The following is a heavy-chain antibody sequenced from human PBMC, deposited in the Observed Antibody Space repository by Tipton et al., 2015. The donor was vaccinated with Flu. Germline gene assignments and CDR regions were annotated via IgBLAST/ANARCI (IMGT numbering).Heavy chain of an antibody. J-gene: IGHJ4*02. D-gene: IGHD3-9*01. V-gene: IGHV4-38-2*01. CDR3: ARSDILTGYSFDS. Sequence: TLSLTCAVSGYSISSGYYWGWIRQPPGKGLEWIGSIYHSGSTYYNPSLKSRVTISVDTSKNQFSLKLSSVTAADTAVYYCARSDILTGYSFDSWGQGTLVTVSS. CDR1: GYSISSGYY. CDR2: IYHSGST.